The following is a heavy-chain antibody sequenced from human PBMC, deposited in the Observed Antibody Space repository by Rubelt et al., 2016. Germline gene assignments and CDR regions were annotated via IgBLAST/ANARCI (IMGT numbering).Heavy chain of an antibody. V-gene: IGHV3-30*18. J-gene: IGHJ5*02. Sequence: SYGMHWVRQAPGKGLEWVAVISYDGSNKYYADSVKGRFTISRDNSKNTLYLQMNSLRAEDTAVYYCAQGGRYCSSTSCHLSWPWGQGTLVTVSS. CDR1: SYG. D-gene: IGHD2-2*01. CDR3: AQGGRYCSSTSCHLSWP. CDR2: ISYDGSNK.